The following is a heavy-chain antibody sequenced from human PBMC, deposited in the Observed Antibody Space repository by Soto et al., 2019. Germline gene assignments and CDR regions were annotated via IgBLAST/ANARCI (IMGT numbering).Heavy chain of an antibody. Sequence: SVKISCKASEGTFNSYAIAWVRQAPGQGLEWMGGIIPYYNTLNYAQKFQDRVTITADDSTNTVYMELSSLRSDDTAVYFCASGASRWYPYFFDSWAQGTLVTVSS. D-gene: IGHD6-13*01. V-gene: IGHV1-69*13. J-gene: IGHJ4*02. CDR3: ASGASRWYPYFFDS. CDR2: IIPYYNTL. CDR1: EGTFNSYA.